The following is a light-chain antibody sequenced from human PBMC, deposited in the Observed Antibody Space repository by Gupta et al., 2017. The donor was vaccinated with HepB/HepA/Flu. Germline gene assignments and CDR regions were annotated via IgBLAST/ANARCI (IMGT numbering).Light chain of an antibody. J-gene: IGKJ2*02. V-gene: IGKV1-9*01. CDR3: QQLNSYPCN. CDR1: QGISSD. CDR2: AAS. Sequence: DIQLTQSPSFLSASVRDRVTITCRASQGISSDLAWYQQKPGKAPKLLIYAASTLQSGVPSRFSGSGSGTEFTLTISSLQPEDCATYSCQQLNSYPCNFGQGTKLEI.